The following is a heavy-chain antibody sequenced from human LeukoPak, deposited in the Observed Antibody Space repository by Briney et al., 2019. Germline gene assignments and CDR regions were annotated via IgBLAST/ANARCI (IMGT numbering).Heavy chain of an antibody. CDR1: GFTLSSYA. J-gene: IGHJ4*02. D-gene: IGHD2-8*01. Sequence: PGGSLRLSCAASGFTLSSYAMSWVRQAPGKGLEWVSAISGSGGSTYYADSVKGRFTISRDNSKNTLYLQMNSLRAEDTAVYYCAKDISSTYEVIYFDYWGQGTLVTVSS. CDR2: ISGSGGST. CDR3: AKDISSTYEVIYFDY. V-gene: IGHV3-23*01.